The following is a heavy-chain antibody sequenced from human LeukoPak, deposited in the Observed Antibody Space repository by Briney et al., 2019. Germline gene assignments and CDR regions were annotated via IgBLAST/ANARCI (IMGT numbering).Heavy chain of an antibody. Sequence: PSETLSLTCTVSGVSIISTNSYWGWIRQSPRAGLEWIGNIYSSGRTYYNPSLNSRVTISIDMSESQFSLKLTSVTAADTAVYYCARKREGPATGIDYWGQGTLATVSS. CDR1: GVSIISTNSY. J-gene: IGHJ4*02. CDR2: IYSSGRT. V-gene: IGHV4-39*07. CDR3: ARKREGPATGIDY. D-gene: IGHD2-15*01.